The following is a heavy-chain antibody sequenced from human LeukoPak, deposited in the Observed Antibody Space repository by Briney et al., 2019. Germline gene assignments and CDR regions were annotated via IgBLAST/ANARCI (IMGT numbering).Heavy chain of an antibody. V-gene: IGHV4-59*08. J-gene: IGHJ4*02. D-gene: IGHD2-21*01. Sequence: PSETLSLTCTVSGGSISSYYWNWIRQPPGKGLEWIGYIYYSGSTNYNPSLKSRVTISVDTSKNQFSLKLISESAADTAVYYCARHGGAYSFDYWGQGTLVTVSS. CDR3: ARHGGAYSFDY. CDR1: GGSISSYY. CDR2: IYYSGST.